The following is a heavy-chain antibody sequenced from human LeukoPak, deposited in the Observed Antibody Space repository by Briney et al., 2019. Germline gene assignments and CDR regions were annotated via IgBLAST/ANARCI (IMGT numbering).Heavy chain of an antibody. CDR3: AKDTGEQQLVPEYFDY. Sequence: PGGSLRLSCAASGFTFSSYSMNWVRQAPGKGLEWVSSISSSSSYIYYADSVKGRFTISRDNSKNTLHLQMNSLRAEDTAVYYCAKDTGEQQLVPEYFDYWGQGTLVTVSS. CDR1: GFTFSSYS. CDR2: ISSSSSYI. J-gene: IGHJ4*02. V-gene: IGHV3-21*01. D-gene: IGHD6-13*01.